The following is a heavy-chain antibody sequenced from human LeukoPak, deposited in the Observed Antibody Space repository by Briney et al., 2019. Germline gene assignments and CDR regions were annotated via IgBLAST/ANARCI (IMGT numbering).Heavy chain of an antibody. CDR2: IYPGDSDI. Sequence: GESLQISCQGSGYSFTCYWIGWVRLMPGKGLEWMGVIYPGDSDIRYSPSFLGQVTFSADKPSSTAYMQWSSLKASDTAMYYCARRRNSAWDFDYWGQGTLVTVSS. CDR1: GYSFTCYW. CDR3: ARRRNSAWDFDY. V-gene: IGHV5-51*04. J-gene: IGHJ4*02. D-gene: IGHD6-19*01.